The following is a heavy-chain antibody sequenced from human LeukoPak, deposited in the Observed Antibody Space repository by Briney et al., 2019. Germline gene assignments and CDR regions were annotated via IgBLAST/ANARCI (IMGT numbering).Heavy chain of an antibody. CDR1: GFNFNYAW. CDR2: IKSKTDGGAT. Sequence: GGSLRLSCAASGFNFNYAWMTWVRQAPGKGPEWVGRIKSKTDGGATDYAAPVKGRFSISRDDSKNTLYLEMTSLKTDDTAVYYCTTLVGAPTYWGQGTLVTVSS. CDR3: TTLVGAPTY. D-gene: IGHD1-26*01. V-gene: IGHV3-15*01. J-gene: IGHJ4*02.